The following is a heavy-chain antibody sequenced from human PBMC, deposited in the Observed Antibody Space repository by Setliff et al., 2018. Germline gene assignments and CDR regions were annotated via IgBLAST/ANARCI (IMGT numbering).Heavy chain of an antibody. V-gene: IGHV4-38-2*01. D-gene: IGHD3-3*01. Sequence: PSETLSLTCGVSGISISSGHYWGWIRQPPVKGLEWIATIYHKGRTYYNPSLDSRVTISLDTSKNHFSLRLSSVTAADTAVYYCASPRRDDLDSPFDAFDIWGQGTKVTVSS. CDR2: IYHKGRT. CDR3: ASPRRDDLDSPFDAFDI. J-gene: IGHJ3*02. CDR1: GISISSGHY.